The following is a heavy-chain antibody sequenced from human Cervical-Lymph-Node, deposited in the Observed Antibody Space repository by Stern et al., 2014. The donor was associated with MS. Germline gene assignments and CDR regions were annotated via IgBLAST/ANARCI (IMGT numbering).Heavy chain of an antibody. D-gene: IGHD3-10*01. Sequence: VQLVQSGGGVVQPGRSLRLSCAASGFTFSNYGMHLVRQAPGKGLEWVAVISYDGSNKYYSDSVKGRFTISRENSKNTLYLQMNSLRAEDTAVYYCAKDLAPMVRGVDGMDVWGQGTTVTVSS. J-gene: IGHJ6*02. CDR1: GFTFSNYG. CDR2: ISYDGSNK. CDR3: AKDLAPMVRGVDGMDV. V-gene: IGHV3-30*18.